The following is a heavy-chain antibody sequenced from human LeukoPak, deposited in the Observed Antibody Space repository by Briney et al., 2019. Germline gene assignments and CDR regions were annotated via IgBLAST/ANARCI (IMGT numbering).Heavy chain of an antibody. CDR2: IYYSGGT. CDR1: GGSISSYY. V-gene: IGHV4-59*01. J-gene: IGHJ5*02. CDR3: ARATYYDFWSGYYDRENWFDP. D-gene: IGHD3-3*01. Sequence: SETLSLTCTVSGGSISSYYWSWIRQPPGKGLEWIGYIYYSGGTNYNPSLKSRVTISVDTSKNQFSLKLSSVTAADTAVYYCARATYYDFWSGYYDRENWFDPWGQGTLVTVSS.